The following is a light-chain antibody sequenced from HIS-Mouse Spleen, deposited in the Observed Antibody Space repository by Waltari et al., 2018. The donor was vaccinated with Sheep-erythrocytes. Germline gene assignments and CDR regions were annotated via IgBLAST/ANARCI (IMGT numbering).Light chain of an antibody. CDR1: SSAVGGYNY. CDR2: EVS. V-gene: IGLV2-8*01. CDR3: SSYAGSNNWV. Sequence: QSALTQPPSASGSPGQSVPIPCTGTSSAVGGYNYVPWYQQHPGKAPKLMIYEVSKRPSGVPDRFSGSKSGNTASLTVSGLQAEDEADYYCSSYAGSNNWVFGGGTKLTVL. J-gene: IGLJ3*02.